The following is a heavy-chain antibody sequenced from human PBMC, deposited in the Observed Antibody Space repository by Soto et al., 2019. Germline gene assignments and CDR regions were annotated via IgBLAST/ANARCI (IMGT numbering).Heavy chain of an antibody. CDR2: IYYSGST. J-gene: IGHJ3*02. D-gene: IGHD2-8*01. Sequence: SETLSLTRTVSGGSISSSSYYWGWIRQPPGKGLEWIGSIYYSGSTYYNPSLKSRVTISVDTSKNQFSLKLSSVTAADTAVYYCARHDDGVADAFDIWGQGTMVTVSS. V-gene: IGHV4-39*01. CDR3: ARHDDGVADAFDI. CDR1: GGSISSSSYY.